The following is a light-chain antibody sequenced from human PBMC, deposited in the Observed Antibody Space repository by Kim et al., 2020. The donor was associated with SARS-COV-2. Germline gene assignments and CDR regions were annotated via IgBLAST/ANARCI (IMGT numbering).Light chain of an antibody. V-gene: IGLV2-14*04. J-gene: IGLJ2*01. CDR1: RSDVSGHNH. CDR3: SSYTSGTIVI. Sequence: GQSITISGTGTRSDVSGHNHVSWYQQHTGKAPKLMIFDVSNRPSGVSDRFSGSKSGNTASLTISWLRAEDEADYYCSSYTSGTIVIFGGGTQLTVL. CDR2: DVS.